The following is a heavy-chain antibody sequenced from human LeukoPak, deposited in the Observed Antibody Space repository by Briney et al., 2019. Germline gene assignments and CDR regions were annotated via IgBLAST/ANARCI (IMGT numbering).Heavy chain of an antibody. V-gene: IGHV5-51*01. CDR2: IYPGDSDT. CDR1: GYSFTSYW. D-gene: IGHD1-1*01. CDR3: ARRVWNNWNDPRGYFDY. J-gene: IGHJ4*02. Sequence: GESLKISCQGSGYSFTSYWIGWVRQMPGKGLEWMGIIYPGDSDTRYSAPFQGQVTISADKSITTAYLQWSSLKASDSAMYYCARRVWNNWNDPRGYFDYWGQGTLVTVSS.